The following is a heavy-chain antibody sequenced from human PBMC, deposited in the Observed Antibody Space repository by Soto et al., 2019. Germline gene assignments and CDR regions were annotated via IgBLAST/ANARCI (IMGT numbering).Heavy chain of an antibody. CDR1: GDSSSSGGYY. Sequence: LSLICTVSGDSSSSGGYYWSWIREHQGKGLEWIGYIYYSGSTYYNPSLKSRVTISVDTSKNQSSLKLSSVTAADTAVYYWARDSCGGDCYSHAFDIWGQGTMVTFSS. J-gene: IGHJ3*02. CDR2: IYYSGST. D-gene: IGHD2-21*02. CDR3: ARDSCGGDCYSHAFDI. V-gene: IGHV4-31*03.